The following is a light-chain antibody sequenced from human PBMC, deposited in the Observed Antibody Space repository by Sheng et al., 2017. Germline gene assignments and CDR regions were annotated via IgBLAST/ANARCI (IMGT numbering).Light chain of an antibody. CDR2: DAS. Sequence: EIVLTQSPATLSLFPGERATLSCRASQSVLNYLAWYQQKPGQAPRLLIYDASNRATGIPARFSGSGSGTDFTLTISSLEPEDFAVYYCQQRRSWPLTFGGGPRWTS. J-gene: IGKJ4*01. CDR3: QQRRSWPLT. CDR1: QSVLNY. V-gene: IGKV3-11*01.